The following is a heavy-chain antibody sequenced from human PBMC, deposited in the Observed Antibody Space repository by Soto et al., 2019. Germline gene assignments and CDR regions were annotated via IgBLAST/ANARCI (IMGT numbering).Heavy chain of an antibody. D-gene: IGHD1-26*01. CDR2: ISAYNGNT. J-gene: IGHJ4*02. CDR1: GYTFTSYG. CDR3: ARASRGQWELIPSVY. Sequence: ASVQVSCKASGYTFTSYGISWVRQAPGQVLDWMGWISAYNGNTNYAQKLQGRVTMTTDTSTSTAYMELRSLRSDDTAVYYCARASRGQWELIPSVYWGQGTLVTVSS. V-gene: IGHV1-18*01.